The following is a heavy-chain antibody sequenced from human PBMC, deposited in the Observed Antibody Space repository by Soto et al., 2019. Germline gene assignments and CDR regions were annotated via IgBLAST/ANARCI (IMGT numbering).Heavy chain of an antibody. CDR2: ISAYNGNT. V-gene: IGHV1-18*01. CDR1: GYTFTSYG. CDR3: ARGVYYGSGSYWFDP. J-gene: IGHJ5*02. Sequence: QVQLVQSGAEVKKPGASVKVSCKASGYTFTSYGISWVRQAPGQGLEWMGWISAYNGNTNYAQKLQGRVTMTTDKSMXTAYMELRSLRSDDTAVYYCARGVYYGSGSYWFDPWGQGTLVTVSS. D-gene: IGHD3-10*01.